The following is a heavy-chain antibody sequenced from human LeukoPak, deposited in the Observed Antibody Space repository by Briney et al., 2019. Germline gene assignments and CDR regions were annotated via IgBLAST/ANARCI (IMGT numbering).Heavy chain of an antibody. CDR2: INPNSGGT. CDR1: GYTFTGYY. J-gene: IGHJ6*03. Sequence: GASVKVSCKASGYTFTGYYMHWVRQAPGQGLEWMGWINPNSGGTNYAQKFQGRVTMTRDTSISTAYMELRRLRSDDTAVYYCARDSAPAAILDYYYYMDVWGKGATVTVSS. V-gene: IGHV1-2*02. CDR3: ARDSAPAAILDYYYYMDV. D-gene: IGHD2-2*02.